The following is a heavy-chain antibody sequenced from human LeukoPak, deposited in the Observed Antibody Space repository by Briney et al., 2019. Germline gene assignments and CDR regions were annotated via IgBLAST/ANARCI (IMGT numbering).Heavy chain of an antibody. J-gene: IGHJ4*02. Sequence: GESLKISCKGSGYSFTNYWSGWVRQTPGKGLEWMGIIYPGDSDTRYGPSFQGHVTISAETSINTAYLQWSSLKASDTAFYYCATRKKGMATAGFDYWGQGTLVTVSS. D-gene: IGHD5-24*01. CDR1: GYSFTNYW. CDR3: ATRKKGMATAGFDY. V-gene: IGHV5-51*01. CDR2: IYPGDSDT.